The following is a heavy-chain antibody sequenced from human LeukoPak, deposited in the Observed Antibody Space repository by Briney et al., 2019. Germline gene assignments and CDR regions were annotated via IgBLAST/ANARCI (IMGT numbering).Heavy chain of an antibody. J-gene: IGHJ5*02. Sequence: ASVKVSCKASGYTFTNYGITWVRPAPGQGLEWRGWISAYNGDTNYAHKLQGRVTMTTDTSTSTAYRELRSLRSDDTAVYYCARGGVGSGTNNIDNWFDPWGQGTRVTVSS. D-gene: IGHD3-10*01. V-gene: IGHV1-18*01. CDR2: ISAYNGDT. CDR3: ARGGVGSGTNNIDNWFDP. CDR1: GYTFTNYG.